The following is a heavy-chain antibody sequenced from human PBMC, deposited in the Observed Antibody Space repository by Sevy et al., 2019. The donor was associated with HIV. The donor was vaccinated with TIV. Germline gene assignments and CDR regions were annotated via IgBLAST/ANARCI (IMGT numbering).Heavy chain of an antibody. V-gene: IGHV3-15*01. D-gene: IGHD3-10*01. Sequence: GGSLRLSCAASGFTFSIIYMNWVRQSPGKGLEWVGRMKRKIDGGTKDYSAPVKHRFIMSRDDSKNTLYLTMNSLKADDTAVYYCTTVGFPNSGSEAFDIWGQGTMVTVSS. CDR1: GFTFSIIY. CDR3: TTVGFPNSGSEAFDI. J-gene: IGHJ3*02. CDR2: MKRKIDGGTK.